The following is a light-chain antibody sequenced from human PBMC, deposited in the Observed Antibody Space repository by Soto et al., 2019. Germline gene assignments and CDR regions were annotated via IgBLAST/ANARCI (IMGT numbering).Light chain of an antibody. Sequence: EFVFTLPTGTLSLSTGERATLSSRASQSVSNNYLAWYQQKPGQAPRLLIYGASNRATGIPDRFSGSGSGTDFTLTISRLEPEDFAVYYCQQYGSSGTFGQGTKVDIK. V-gene: IGKV3-20*01. CDR2: GAS. CDR1: QSVSNNY. CDR3: QQYGSSGT. J-gene: IGKJ1*01.